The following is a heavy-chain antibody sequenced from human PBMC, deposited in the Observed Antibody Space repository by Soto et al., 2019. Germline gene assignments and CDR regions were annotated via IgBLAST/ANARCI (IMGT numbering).Heavy chain of an antibody. Sequence: ASVKVSCKASGYTFTSYYMHWVRHAPGQGLEWMGIINPSGGSTSYAQKFQGRVTMTRDTSTSTVYMELSSLRSEDTAVYYCARVPASVYYDFWSGTSGMDVWGQGTTVTVSS. CDR3: ARVPASVYYDFWSGTSGMDV. D-gene: IGHD3-3*01. CDR1: GYTFTSYY. J-gene: IGHJ6*02. V-gene: IGHV1-46*01. CDR2: INPSGGST.